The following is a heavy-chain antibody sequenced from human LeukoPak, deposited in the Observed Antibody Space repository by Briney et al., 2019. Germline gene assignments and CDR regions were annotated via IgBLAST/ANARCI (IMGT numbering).Heavy chain of an antibody. D-gene: IGHD2-15*01. J-gene: IGHJ4*02. Sequence: GGSLRLSCVASGFTFSNAWISWVRQAPGKGLEWVGRIKSKTDGGTTDYAAPVKGRFTISRDDSKNTLYVQMNSLKIEDTAVYYCARDGPDAVHCSGGACFGVYFDYWGQGTLVTVSS. CDR2: IKSKTDGGTT. V-gene: IGHV3-15*01. CDR3: ARDGPDAVHCSGGACFGVYFDY. CDR1: GFTFSNAW.